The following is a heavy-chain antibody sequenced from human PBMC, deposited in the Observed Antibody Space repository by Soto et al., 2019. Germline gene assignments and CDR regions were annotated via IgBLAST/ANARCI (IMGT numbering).Heavy chain of an antibody. CDR2: IYYSGST. J-gene: IGHJ4*02. CDR1: GGSISDLY. D-gene: IGHD6-6*01. Sequence: SETLSLTCTASGGSISDLYWRWIRQPPGKGLEWIGYIYYSGSTNYNPSRKSRVTISVDTSKYQFSLILRSMSPADTAVYYCARVGGLAARTFDYWGPGTLVT. CDR3: ARVGGLAARTFDY. V-gene: IGHV4-59*11.